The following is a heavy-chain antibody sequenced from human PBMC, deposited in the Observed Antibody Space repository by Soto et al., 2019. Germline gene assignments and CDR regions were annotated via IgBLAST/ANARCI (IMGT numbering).Heavy chain of an antibody. CDR3: AREYYYDNGGYYYSLY. CDR1: GFTFSGYS. V-gene: IGHV3-21*01. D-gene: IGHD3-22*01. Sequence: EVQLVESGGGLVKPGGSLRLSCAVSGFTFSGYSMNWVRQAQGKGLEWVSFISSSSSYKYYADSVKGRFTISRDDAKNSLYLQMNSLRVEDTAMYYCAREYYYDNGGYYYSLYWGQGTLVTVSS. J-gene: IGHJ4*02. CDR2: ISSSSSYK.